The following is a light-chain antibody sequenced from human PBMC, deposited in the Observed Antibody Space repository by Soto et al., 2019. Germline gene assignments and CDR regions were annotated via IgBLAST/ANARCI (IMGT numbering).Light chain of an antibody. CDR2: DTS. V-gene: IGKV3-15*01. CDR1: QSVSRK. CDR3: KKFPDWLLRD. J-gene: IGKJ5*01. Sequence: EILMTQSPATVSVSPGERATLSCRASQSVSRKLAWYQHKPGQAPRLLIYDTSTRAADIPARFSGSGSGTDITLNLRRLQEWNLAVYYCKKFPDWLLRDIGEGTRLEIK.